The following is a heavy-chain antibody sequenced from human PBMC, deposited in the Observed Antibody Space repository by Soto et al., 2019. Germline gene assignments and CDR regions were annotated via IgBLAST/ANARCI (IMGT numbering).Heavy chain of an antibody. CDR2: ISGRGGST. J-gene: IGHJ2*01. D-gene: IGHD2-15*01. V-gene: IGHV3-23*01. Sequence: KGLEWVSAISGRGGSTYYADSVKDRFTISRDNSKNTLYLQMYSLRAEDTAVFFFFQAEDGIRDTVPVSAFLLNRSSDL. CDR3: FQAEDGIRDTVPVSAFLLNRSSDL.